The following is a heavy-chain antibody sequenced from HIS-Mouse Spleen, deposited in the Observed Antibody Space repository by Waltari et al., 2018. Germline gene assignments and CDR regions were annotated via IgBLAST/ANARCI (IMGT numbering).Heavy chain of an antibody. CDR1: GFTFSSYW. D-gene: IGHD6-6*01. J-gene: IGHJ5*02. CDR3: ARDLGYSSSSEVWFDP. Sequence: EVQLVESGGGLVQPGGSLRLSCAASGFTFSSYWMHWVRQAPGKGLVWVERINSDGSSTSYADSVKGRLTTSRDKAKNTLYLQMNSLRAEDTAVYYCARDLGYSSSSEVWFDPWGQGTLVTVSS. CDR2: INSDGSST. V-gene: IGHV3-74*01.